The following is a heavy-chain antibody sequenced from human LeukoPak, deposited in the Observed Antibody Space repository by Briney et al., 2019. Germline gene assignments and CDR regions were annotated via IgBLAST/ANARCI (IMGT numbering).Heavy chain of an antibody. CDR3: ARVGSRYSGYGGPQN. D-gene: IGHD5-12*01. CDR2: INPNSGGT. V-gene: IGHV1-2*02. CDR1: GYTFTGYY. Sequence: PGASVKVSCKASGYTFTGYYMHWVRQAPGQGLEWMGWINPNSGGTNYAQKFQGRVTMTRDTSISTAYMELSRLRSDDTAVYYCARVGSRYSGYGGPQNWGQGTLVTVSS. J-gene: IGHJ4*02.